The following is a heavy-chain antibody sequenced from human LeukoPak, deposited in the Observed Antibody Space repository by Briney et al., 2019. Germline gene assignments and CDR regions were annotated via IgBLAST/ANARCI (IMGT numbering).Heavy chain of an antibody. J-gene: IGHJ5*02. CDR2: IYYSGSS. Sequence: SETLSLTCTVSGGSISSNYWSWIRQPPGKGLEWIGYIYYSGSSDYNPSLKSRVTISVDTSKNQFSLKVSSVTAADTAVYYCARNARYNWFDPWGQGTLVTVSS. V-gene: IGHV4-59*01. CDR1: GGSISSNY. CDR3: ARNARYNWFDP.